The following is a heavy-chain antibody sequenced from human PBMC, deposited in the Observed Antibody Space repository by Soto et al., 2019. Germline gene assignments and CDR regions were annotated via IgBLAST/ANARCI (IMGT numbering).Heavy chain of an antibody. V-gene: IGHV3-30*09. Sequence: QVQLVESGGDVVQPGRSLRLSCAASGFTFSSFSLHWVRQAPGEGLEWLALISYDGSNKYNADSVKGRFAISRDNSKNTLYLQVNSLRPEDTAVYYCARTTAVAGTPEFDYWGQGTLVTVSS. CDR2: ISYDGSNK. D-gene: IGHD6-19*01. CDR1: GFTFSSFS. J-gene: IGHJ4*02. CDR3: ARTTAVAGTPEFDY.